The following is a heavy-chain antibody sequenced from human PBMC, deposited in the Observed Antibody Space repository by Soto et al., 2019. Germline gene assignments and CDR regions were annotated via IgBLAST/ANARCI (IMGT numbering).Heavy chain of an antibody. Sequence: EVQLVESGGGLVQPGGSLRLSCVASGFILNSYSMNWVRQAPGKGLEWVSYISSSSSTIYYADSVKGRFSISRDNAKNSLFLQMNSLRDADTAVYYCARGDYGDCFDPWGQGTLVTVSS. CDR1: GFILNSYS. D-gene: IGHD4-17*01. CDR3: ARGDYGDCFDP. CDR2: ISSSSSTI. V-gene: IGHV3-48*02. J-gene: IGHJ5*02.